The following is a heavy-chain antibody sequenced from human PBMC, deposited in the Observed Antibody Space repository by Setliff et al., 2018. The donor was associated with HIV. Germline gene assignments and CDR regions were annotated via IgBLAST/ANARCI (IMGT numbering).Heavy chain of an antibody. D-gene: IGHD1-26*01. V-gene: IGHV3-48*03. CDR3: ARGSGSYWGY. Sequence: GGSLRLSCAASGFTFSNYEMSWVRQAPGKGPEWVSYITGSGDTIYYADSVKGRFTMSRDNAKDSVYLQMNTLRVEDTAVYYCARGSGSYWGYWGQGTLVTVSS. J-gene: IGHJ4*02. CDR1: GFTFSNYE. CDR2: ITGSGDTI.